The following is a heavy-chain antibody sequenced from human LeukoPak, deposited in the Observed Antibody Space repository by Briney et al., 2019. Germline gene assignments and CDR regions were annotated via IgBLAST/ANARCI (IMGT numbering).Heavy chain of an antibody. CDR3: ARDYYDSSGYYYFRH. CDR2: IGTAGDT. D-gene: IGHD3-22*01. Sequence: QPGGSLRLSCAASGFTFSSYDMHWVRQATGKGLEWVSAIGTAGDTYYPGSVKGRFTISRENAKNSLYLQMNSLRAEDTAVYYCARDYYDSSGYYYFRHWGQGTLVTVSS. CDR1: GFTFSSYD. J-gene: IGHJ1*01. V-gene: IGHV3-13*01.